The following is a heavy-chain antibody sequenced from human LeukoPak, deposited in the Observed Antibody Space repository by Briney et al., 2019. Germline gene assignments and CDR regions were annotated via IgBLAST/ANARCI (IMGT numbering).Heavy chain of an antibody. CDR2: INHSGRT. J-gene: IGHJ4*02. D-gene: IGHD2-15*01. CDR1: GGSLSGYF. Sequence: SETLSLTCAVYGGSLSGYFWSWIRQSPGKGLEWIGEINHSGRTNHNPSLKSRVTISVDTSKNQFSLRLSSVAAADTAVYYCARGSSAANFDYWGQGALVTVSS. CDR3: ARGSSAANFDY. V-gene: IGHV4-34*01.